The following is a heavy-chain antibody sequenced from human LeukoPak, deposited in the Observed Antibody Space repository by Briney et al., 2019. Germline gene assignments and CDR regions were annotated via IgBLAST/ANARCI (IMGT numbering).Heavy chain of an antibody. V-gene: IGHV3-7*03. CDR2: IKQDGSEK. J-gene: IGHJ5*02. CDR1: GFTFSSYS. CDR3: ARLGGWKFDP. Sequence: GGSLRLSCAASGFTFSSYSMNWVRQAPGKGLEWVANIKQDGSEKYYVDSVKGRFTISRDNAKNSLYLQMNSLRAEDTAVYYCARLGGWKFDPWGQGTLVTVSS. D-gene: IGHD2-15*01.